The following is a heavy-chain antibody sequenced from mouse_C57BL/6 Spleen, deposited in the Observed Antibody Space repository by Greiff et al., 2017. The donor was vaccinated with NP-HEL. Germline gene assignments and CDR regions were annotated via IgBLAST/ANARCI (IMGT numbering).Heavy chain of an antibody. CDR3: ASHGNYEDYFDY. J-gene: IGHJ2*01. D-gene: IGHD2-1*01. V-gene: IGHV1-61*01. Sequence: QVQLQQPGAELVRPGSSVKLSCKASGYTFTSYWMDWVKQRPGQGLEWIGNIYPSDSETHYNQKFKDKATLTVDKSSSTAYMQLSTLTSEDSAVYYCASHGNYEDYFDYWGQGTTLTVSS. CDR1: GYTFTSYW. CDR2: IYPSDSET.